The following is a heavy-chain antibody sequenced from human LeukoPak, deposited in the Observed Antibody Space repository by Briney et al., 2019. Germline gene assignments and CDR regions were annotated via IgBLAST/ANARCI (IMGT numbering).Heavy chain of an antibody. Sequence: GGSLRLSCAASGFTFSSYWMSWDRQAPGKGLEWVANIKQDGSEKYYVDSVKGRFTISRDNAKNSLYLQMNSLRAEDTAVYYCARDGLSSSWFFYYYYYYMDVWGKGTTVTISS. D-gene: IGHD6-13*01. J-gene: IGHJ6*03. V-gene: IGHV3-7*01. CDR3: ARDGLSSSWFFYYYYYYMDV. CDR1: GFTFSSYW. CDR2: IKQDGSEK.